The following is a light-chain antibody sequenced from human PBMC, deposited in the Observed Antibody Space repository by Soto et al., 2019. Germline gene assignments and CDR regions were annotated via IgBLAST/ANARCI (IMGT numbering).Light chain of an antibody. CDR3: QQYGSSIT. J-gene: IGKJ3*01. Sequence: ETVLTQSPGTLSLSPGERATLSCRASQSVGSSYLSWYQQKPGQAPRLLIYGSSSRATGIPDRFSGSGSGTDFTLTISRLEPEDFAVYYCQQYGSSITFGTGTKVYIK. V-gene: IGKV3-20*01. CDR1: QSVGSSY. CDR2: GSS.